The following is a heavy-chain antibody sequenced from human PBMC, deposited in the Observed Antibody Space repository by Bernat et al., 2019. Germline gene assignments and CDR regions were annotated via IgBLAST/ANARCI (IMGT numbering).Heavy chain of an antibody. Sequence: VQLVESGGGVVQPGRSLRLSCAASGFTFSSYAMHWVRQAPGKGLEWVAVISYDGSNKYYADSVKGRFTISRDNSKNTLYLQMNSLRAEDTAVYYCASNPAMVHYYYYGMDVWGQGTTVTVSS. V-gene: IGHV3-30-3*01. D-gene: IGHD5-18*01. CDR3: ASNPAMVHYYYYGMDV. CDR1: GFTFSSYA. CDR2: ISYDGSNK. J-gene: IGHJ6*02.